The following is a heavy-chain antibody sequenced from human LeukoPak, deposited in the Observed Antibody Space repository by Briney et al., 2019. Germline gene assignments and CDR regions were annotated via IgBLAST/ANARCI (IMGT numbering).Heavy chain of an antibody. CDR2: LYYTGSA. CDR1: GYSISSGFY. CDR3: ARLWSGYNFDY. V-gene: IGHV4-38-2*01. J-gene: IGHJ4*02. D-gene: IGHD5-24*01. Sequence: NPSETQSLTCGVSGYSISSGFYWGWIRQPPGKGLQWIGSLYYTGSAEYNPSLKSRLTMSMDKSKNQFSLKLNSVTAADTAVYYCARLWSGYNFDYWGQGTLVTVSS.